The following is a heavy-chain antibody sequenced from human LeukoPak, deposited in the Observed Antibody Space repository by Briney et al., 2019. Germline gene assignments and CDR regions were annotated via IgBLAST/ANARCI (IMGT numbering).Heavy chain of an antibody. CDR1: GYTFTSYY. CDR2: INPSGGST. J-gene: IGHJ2*01. Sequence: ASAKVSCKASGYTFTSYYMHWVRQAPGQGLEWMGIINPSGGSTSYAQKFQGRVTMTRDTSTSTVYMELSSLRSEDTAVYYCARDRGSKRVAYCGGDCYIGYFDLWGRGTLVTVSS. CDR3: ARDRGSKRVAYCGGDCYIGYFDL. V-gene: IGHV1-46*01. D-gene: IGHD2-21*02.